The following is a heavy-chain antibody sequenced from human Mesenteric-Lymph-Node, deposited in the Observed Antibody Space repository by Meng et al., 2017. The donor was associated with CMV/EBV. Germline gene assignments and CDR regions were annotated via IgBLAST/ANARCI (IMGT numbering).Heavy chain of an antibody. D-gene: IGHD3-16*01. CDR1: GYTFTDYF. CDR3: ARGHVTGYVDP. J-gene: IGHJ5*01. V-gene: IGHV1-2*02. CDR2: INPKSRAT. Sequence: ASVKVSCKASGYTFTDYFVHWVRQAPGQGLEWMAWINPKSRATNFVQKFDGRVMLTRDTSVNTAYMELTTLTSDDTAVYYCARGHVTGYVDPWGQGTLVTVSS.